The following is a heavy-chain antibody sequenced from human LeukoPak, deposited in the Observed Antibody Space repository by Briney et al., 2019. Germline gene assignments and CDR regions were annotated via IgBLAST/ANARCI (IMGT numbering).Heavy chain of an antibody. CDR1: GYVFTSYY. Sequence: ASVKVSCKASGYVFTSYYIHRVRQAPGQGLEWMGVINPSGGSTSYAQKFQGRVTMTRDTSTSTVYMELSSLRSEDTAVYYCARDWRKFGYFDYWGQGTLVTVSS. J-gene: IGHJ4*02. V-gene: IGHV1-46*01. D-gene: IGHD3-3*01. CDR3: ARDWRKFGYFDY. CDR2: INPSGGST.